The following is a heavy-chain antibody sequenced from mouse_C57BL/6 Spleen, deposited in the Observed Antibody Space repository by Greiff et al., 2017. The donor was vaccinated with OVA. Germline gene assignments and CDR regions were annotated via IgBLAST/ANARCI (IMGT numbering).Heavy chain of an antibody. CDR2: INPNNGGT. V-gene: IGHV1-26*01. CDR3: ARRAAQATFFDY. D-gene: IGHD3-2*02. J-gene: IGHJ2*01. CDR1: GYTFTDYY. Sequence: EVKLMESGPELVKPGASVKISCKASGYTFTDYYMNWVKQSHGKSLEWIGDINPNNGGTSYNQKFKGKATLTVDKSSSTAYMELRSLTSEDSAVYYCARRAAQATFFDYWGQGTTLTVSS.